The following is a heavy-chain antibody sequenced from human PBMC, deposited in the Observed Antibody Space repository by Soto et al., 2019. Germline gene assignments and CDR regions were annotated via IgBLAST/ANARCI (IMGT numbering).Heavy chain of an antibody. CDR1: GFTFSDDY. V-gene: IGHV3-11*01. Sequence: TGGSLRLSCAASGFTFSDDYMSWIRQAPGKGLEWLSYISGGGGTIYYADSVKGRFTVSRDNAKNSLYLQINSLRAEDTAVYYCARVTTSSGAYYYYDMDVWGQGTTVTVSS. J-gene: IGHJ6*02. CDR2: ISGGGGTI. CDR3: ARVTTSSGAYYYYDMDV. D-gene: IGHD1-26*01.